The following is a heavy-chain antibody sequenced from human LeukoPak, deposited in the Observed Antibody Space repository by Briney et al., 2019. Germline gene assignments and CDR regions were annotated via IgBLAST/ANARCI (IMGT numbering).Heavy chain of an antibody. CDR3: ARYGDCSSSTCYVY. J-gene: IGHJ4*02. CDR1: GYTFTSYG. V-gene: IGHV1-18*01. Sequence: ASVKVSCKASGYTFTSYGLSWVRQAPGQGLEWMGWISTYNGNTNYAQKLQGRVTITTDTSTSTAYMELRSLRSDDTAVYFCARYGDCSSSTCYVYWGQGTLLTVSS. D-gene: IGHD2-2*01. CDR2: ISTYNGNT.